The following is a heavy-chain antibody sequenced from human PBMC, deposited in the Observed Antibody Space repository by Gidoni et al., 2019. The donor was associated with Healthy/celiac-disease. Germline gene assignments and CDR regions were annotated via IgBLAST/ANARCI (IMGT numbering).Heavy chain of an antibody. CDR3: ARDEAAAGTLYYYYGMDV. CDR2: RWYEGSNK. J-gene: IGHJ6*02. D-gene: IGHD6-13*01. Sequence: QVQLVESGGGVVQPGRSLRLSCAASGFTFSSYGMHWFRQAPGKGLGWVAVRWYEGSNKDYADSVKGRFTISRDNSKNSLYLQMNSLRAEDTAVYYCARDEAAAGTLYYYYGMDVWCQGTTVTVSS. V-gene: IGHV3-33*01. CDR1: GFTFSSYG.